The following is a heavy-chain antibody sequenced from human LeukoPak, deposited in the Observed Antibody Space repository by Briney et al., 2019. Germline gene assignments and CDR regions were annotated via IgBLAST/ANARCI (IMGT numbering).Heavy chain of an antibody. CDR3: ARGGVAGTGDS. Sequence: GGSLRLSCAAPGFSISGYWMSWVRQAPGKGLVWVSRIKGDGSSTMADSVKGRFTISRDNAKNTVYLQMNNVRDEDTAMYYCARGGVAGTGDSWGQGTLVTVSS. CDR2: IKGDGSST. CDR1: GFSISGYW. J-gene: IGHJ4*02. D-gene: IGHD6-19*01. V-gene: IGHV3-74*03.